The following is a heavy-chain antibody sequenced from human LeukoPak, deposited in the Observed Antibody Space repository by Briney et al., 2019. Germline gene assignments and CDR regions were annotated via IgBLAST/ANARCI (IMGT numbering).Heavy chain of an antibody. CDR3: ARDPDAFDI. CDR2: IWYDGSNK. J-gene: IGHJ3*02. V-gene: IGHV3-33*08. CDR1: GFTFNTYS. Sequence: GGSLRVSCAASGFTFNTYSMNWVRQAPGKGLEWVAVIWYDGSNKYYADSVKGRFTISRDNSKNTLYLQMNSLRAEDTAVYYCARDPDAFDIWGQGTMVTVSS.